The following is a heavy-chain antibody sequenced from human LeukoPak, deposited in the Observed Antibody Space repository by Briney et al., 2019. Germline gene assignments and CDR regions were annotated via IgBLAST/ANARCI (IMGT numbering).Heavy chain of an antibody. V-gene: IGHV3-74*01. D-gene: IGHD6-6*01. CDR1: GFSFGNYW. CDR3: AKDAHSSSSGAFDI. J-gene: IGHJ3*02. Sequence: PGGSLRLSCVGSGFSFGNYWMHWVRQAPGKGLVWVSRITSDGSTTSYADSVKGRFTISRDNARNTLYLQMNSLRAEDTAVYYCAKDAHSSSSGAFDIWGQGTMVTVSS. CDR2: ITSDGSTT.